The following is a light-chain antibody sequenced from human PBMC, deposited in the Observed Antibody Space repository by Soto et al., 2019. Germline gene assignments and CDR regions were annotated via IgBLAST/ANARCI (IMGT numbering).Light chain of an antibody. CDR2: DKS. CDR3: LQVYSFPRT. V-gene: IGKV3-15*01. J-gene: IGKJ1*01. Sequence: DRVMTQSPDTLSASPGERVSLSCRASQSVNHNLAWYQQKPGQAPRLLIFDKSSRAPGVPARFSGSGTGTDFTLTINNLQPEDFASYFCLQVYSFPRTFGLGTKVDIK. CDR1: QSVNHN.